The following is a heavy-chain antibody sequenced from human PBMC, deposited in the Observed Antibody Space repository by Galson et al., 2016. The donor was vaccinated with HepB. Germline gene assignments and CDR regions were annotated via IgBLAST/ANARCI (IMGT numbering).Heavy chain of an antibody. Sequence: QSGAEVKRPGESLKISCKGSGDNFKNYRIGWVRQMPGKGLEWMGIIYLGDYDTRYSPSFQGQVTISADKSINTVYLQWNSLEASDSAIYYCARQTYCSTWGQGTLVTVSS. D-gene: IGHD6-13*01. V-gene: IGHV5-51*01. CDR1: GDNFKNYR. CDR2: IYLGDYDT. J-gene: IGHJ5*02. CDR3: ARQTYCST.